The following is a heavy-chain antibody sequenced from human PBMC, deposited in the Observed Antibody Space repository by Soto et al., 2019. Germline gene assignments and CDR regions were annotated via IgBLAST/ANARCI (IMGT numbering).Heavy chain of an antibody. Sequence: QVQLVQSGAEVKKPGSSVKVSCKASGGTFSSYAISWVRQAPGQGLEWMGGIIPIFGTANYAQKCQGSVTITADDTTSTAYMELSSLRTAETAVYYCARARADIRERVVLERQFDYWGQGTLVTVSS. J-gene: IGHJ4*02. D-gene: IGHD1-1*01. CDR3: ARARADIRERVVLERQFDY. CDR2: IIPIFGTA. CDR1: GGTFSSYA. V-gene: IGHV1-69*01.